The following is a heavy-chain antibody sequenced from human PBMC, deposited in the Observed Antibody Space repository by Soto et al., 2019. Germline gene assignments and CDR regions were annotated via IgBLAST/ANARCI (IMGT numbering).Heavy chain of an antibody. CDR3: ARMGDVPYYYYGMDV. Sequence: ASVKASCKASGDTITSYGISWVRQAPGQGLEWMGWINGYNGNTNHAQKLQGRVTMSTDTSTSTAYMELRSLRSDDSAVYYCARMGDVPYYYYGMDVWGQGTTVTVSS. CDR1: GDTITSYG. D-gene: IGHD3-16*01. CDR2: INGYNGNT. J-gene: IGHJ6*02. V-gene: IGHV1-18*01.